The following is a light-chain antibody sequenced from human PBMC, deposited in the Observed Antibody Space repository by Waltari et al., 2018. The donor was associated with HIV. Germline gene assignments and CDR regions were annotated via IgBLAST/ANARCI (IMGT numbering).Light chain of an antibody. J-gene: IGKJ5*01. CDR1: QDITNL. CDR2: DAS. V-gene: IGKV1-33*01. CDR3: QQYANVPPIT. Sequence: DIRMTQSPSSLSASVGDRVTITCQASQDITNLLNWYQQKPGTAPKLLLHDASTLEVGVSSRFSGSGSGTTFRFTITNLQPEDVGTFYCQQYANVPPITFGQGTRVEIK.